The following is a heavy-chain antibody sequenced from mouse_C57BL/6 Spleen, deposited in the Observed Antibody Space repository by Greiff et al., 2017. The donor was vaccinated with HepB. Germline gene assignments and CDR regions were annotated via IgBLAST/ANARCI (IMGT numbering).Heavy chain of an antibody. Sequence: EVKLVESGPGMVKPSQSLSLTCTVTGYSITSGYDWHWIRHFPGNKLEWMGYISYSGSTNYNPSLKSRISITHDTSKNHFFLKLHSVTTEDTATYYCARGAEGYWYFDVWGTGTTVTVSS. CDR2: ISYSGST. D-gene: IGHD6-1*01. CDR1: GYSITSGYD. J-gene: IGHJ1*03. CDR3: ARGAEGYWYFDV. V-gene: IGHV3-1*01.